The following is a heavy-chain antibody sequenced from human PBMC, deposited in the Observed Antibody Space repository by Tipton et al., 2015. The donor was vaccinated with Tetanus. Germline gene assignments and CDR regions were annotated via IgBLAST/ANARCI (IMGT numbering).Heavy chain of an antibody. CDR3: ARGTSRIVYYFDY. V-gene: IGHV3-33*01. CDR1: GFTFSSYG. Sequence: SLRLSCAASGFTFSSYGMHWVRQAPGKGLEWVAVIWYDGSNKYYADSVKGRFTISRDNSKNTLYLQMNSLRAEDTAVCYCARGTSRIVYYFDYWGQGTLVTVSS. D-gene: IGHD2-21*01. CDR2: IWYDGSNK. J-gene: IGHJ4*02.